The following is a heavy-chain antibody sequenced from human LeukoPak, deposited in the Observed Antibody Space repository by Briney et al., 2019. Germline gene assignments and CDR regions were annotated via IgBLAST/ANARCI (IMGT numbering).Heavy chain of an antibody. V-gene: IGHV1-69*04. CDR2: IIPILGVA. J-gene: IGHJ3*02. Sequence: SVKVSCKASGGTFTSYAISRVRQAPGQGLEWMGRIIPILGVANDAQKFQGRVTITADKSTSTAYMELSSLRSEDTAVYYCASVVVTANDAFDIWGEGTMVTVSS. CDR3: ASVVVTANDAFDI. D-gene: IGHD2-21*02. CDR1: GGTFTSYA.